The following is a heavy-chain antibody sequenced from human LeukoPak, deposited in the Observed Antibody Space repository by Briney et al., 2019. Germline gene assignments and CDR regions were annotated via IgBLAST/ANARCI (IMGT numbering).Heavy chain of an antibody. CDR3: ATDSIGPTTDFYY. V-gene: IGHV3-33*01. CDR2: IWSDGGKR. CDR1: GFTFSAYG. Sequence: GGSLRLSCAASGFTFSAYGMHWVRQAPGKGLEWVAVIWSDGGKRYNSDSVKGRFTIPRDNSKNTLYLQMNSLRADDTAVYYCATDSIGPTTDFYYWGQGTLVTVSS. J-gene: IGHJ4*02. D-gene: IGHD1-14*01.